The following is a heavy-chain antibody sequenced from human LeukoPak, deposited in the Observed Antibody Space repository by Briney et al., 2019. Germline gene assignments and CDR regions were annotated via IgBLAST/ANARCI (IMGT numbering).Heavy chain of an antibody. D-gene: IGHD4-17*01. Sequence: PSETLSLTCTVSGGSITRDYYYWSWIRQPLGKGLEWIGYIYHSGNTYYNPSLKSRVMISVDTSKNQFSLKLSSVTAADTAVYFCARSWGGDYALNYWGQGTLVTVSS. V-gene: IGHV4-30-4*01. CDR1: GGSITRDYYY. CDR3: ARSWGGDYALNY. CDR2: IYHSGNT. J-gene: IGHJ4*02.